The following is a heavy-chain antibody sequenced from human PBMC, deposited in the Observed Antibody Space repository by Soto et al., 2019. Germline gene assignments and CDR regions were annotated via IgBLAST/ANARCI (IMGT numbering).Heavy chain of an antibody. V-gene: IGHV4-4*02. CDR1: GGSISTSNW. Sequence: QVQLQESGPGLVKPSWTLSLTCAVSGGSISTSNWWSWVRQPPGKGLEWIGEVYRTGSTTYNPSLESRLTISVDKSKNQFSLKLTSVTAADTAVYYCARASATIAAAAIFDCWGQGTLVTVSS. CDR3: ARASATIAAAAIFDC. CDR2: VYRTGST. J-gene: IGHJ4*02. D-gene: IGHD6-13*01.